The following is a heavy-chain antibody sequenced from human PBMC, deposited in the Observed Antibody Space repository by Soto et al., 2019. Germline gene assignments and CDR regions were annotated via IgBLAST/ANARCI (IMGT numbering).Heavy chain of an antibody. V-gene: IGHV1-2*04. Sequence: QEQLVQSGPEVKKPGASVKVSCTASGYTFTGHYIHWVRQAPGQGLEWVGWINPDSGSTNSAQRLHGWVSMTRDTSSNTAYLEVKILKSDDAAVYYCARAPPPGEAPGPPGTFWGQGTLVTAPS. CDR1: GYTFTGHY. D-gene: IGHD3-10*01. J-gene: IGHJ4*02. CDR2: INPDSGST. CDR3: ARAPPPGEAPGPPGTF.